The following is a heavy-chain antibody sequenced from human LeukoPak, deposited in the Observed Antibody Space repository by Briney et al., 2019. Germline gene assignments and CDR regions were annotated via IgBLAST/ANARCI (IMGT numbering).Heavy chain of an antibody. CDR1: GFTFSSYA. D-gene: IGHD1-26*01. J-gene: IGHJ4*02. CDR3: ARGPIVGAKGY. CDR2: ISYDGSNK. Sequence: GGSLRLSCAASGFTFSSYAMHWVRQAPGKGLEWVAVISYDGSNKYYADSMKGRFTISRDNSKNTLYLQMNSLRAEDTAVYYCARGPIVGAKGYWGQGTLVTVSS. V-gene: IGHV3-30*04.